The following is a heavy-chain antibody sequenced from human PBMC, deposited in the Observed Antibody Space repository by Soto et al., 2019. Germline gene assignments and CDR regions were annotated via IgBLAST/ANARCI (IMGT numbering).Heavy chain of an antibody. D-gene: IGHD6-6*01. Sequence: SETLSLTCTVSGGSISSYYWSWIRQPPGKGLEWIGYIYYSGSTNYNPSLKSRVTISVDTSKNQFSLKLSSVTAADTAVYCCARSRRKQLAPDYWGQGTLVTVSS. CDR1: GGSISSYY. J-gene: IGHJ4*02. CDR2: IYYSGST. CDR3: ARSRRKQLAPDY. V-gene: IGHV4-59*01.